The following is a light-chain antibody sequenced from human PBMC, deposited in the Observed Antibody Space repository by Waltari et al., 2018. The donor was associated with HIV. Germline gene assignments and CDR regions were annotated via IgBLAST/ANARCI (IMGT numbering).Light chain of an antibody. J-gene: IGLJ2*01. CDR1: SSHIGSND. V-gene: IGLV1-47*01. Sequence: QSVLTQPPSASGTPGQKVTIPCSGSSSHIGSNDVFWYQQPPGAAPKLLMYRNDQRPSGVPDRFSGSKSGTSASLAISGPRSEDEADYTCATWDDSLSGVVFGGGTKLNVL. CDR2: RND. CDR3: ATWDDSLSGVV.